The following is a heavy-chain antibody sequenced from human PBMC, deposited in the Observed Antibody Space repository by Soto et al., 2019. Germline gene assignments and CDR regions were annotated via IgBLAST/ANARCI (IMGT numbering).Heavy chain of an antibody. D-gene: IGHD6-13*01. CDR1: GYTLTELS. CDR2: FDPEDGET. CDR3: ATERIIPAAGIPRRAFDI. J-gene: IGHJ3*02. V-gene: IGHV1-24*01. Sequence: ASVKVSCKVSGYTLTELSMHWVRQAPGKGLEWMGGFDPEDGETIYAQKFQGRVTMTEDTSTDTAYMELSSLRSEDTAVYYCATERIIPAAGIPRRAFDIWGQGTMVIVSS.